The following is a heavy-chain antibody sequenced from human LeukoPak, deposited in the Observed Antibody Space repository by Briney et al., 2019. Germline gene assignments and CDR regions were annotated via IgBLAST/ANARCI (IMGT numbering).Heavy chain of an antibody. CDR2: ISSSSSTK. D-gene: IGHD2-15*01. CDR1: GLTFGTYS. J-gene: IGHJ4*02. V-gene: IGHV3-48*01. CDR3: AREFSRPDCSGGSCYEMVDS. Sequence: SGGSPRLSCAASGLTFGTYSMNWVRQAPGKGLEWVSYISSSSSTKYYADSVKGRFTISRDNAKNSLYLQMNSLRAEDTAVYYCAREFSRPDCSGGSCYEMVDSWGQGTLVTVSS.